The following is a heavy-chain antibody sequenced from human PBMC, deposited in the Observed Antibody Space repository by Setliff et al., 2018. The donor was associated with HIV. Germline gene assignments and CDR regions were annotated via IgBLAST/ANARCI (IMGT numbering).Heavy chain of an antibody. D-gene: IGHD1-1*01. CDR3: AREKHWNGPFDY. CDR2: IYYRGNT. J-gene: IGHJ4*02. Sequence: SETLSLTCAVSGGSLTNADYYWSWIRQPPGKGLEWIGYIYYRGNTYYNPSLKSRVVISIDTSSNQFSLNLNSVTAADTAVYFCAREKHWNGPFDYWGQGKLVTVSS. CDR1: GGSLTNADYY. V-gene: IGHV4-30-4*08.